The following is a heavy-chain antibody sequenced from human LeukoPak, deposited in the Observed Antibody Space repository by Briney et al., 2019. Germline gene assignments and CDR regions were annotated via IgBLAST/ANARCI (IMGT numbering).Heavy chain of an antibody. Sequence: GGSLRLSCAASGFTFSSYAMSWVRQAPGKGLEWVSAISGFGDSTYYADSVKGRFTISRDNSKNTLYLQMNSLRAEDTAVYYCAKDGDPIVVVITAYLQHWGQGTLVTVSS. CDR3: AKDGDPIVVVITAYLQH. CDR1: GFTFSSYA. J-gene: IGHJ1*01. D-gene: IGHD3-22*01. CDR2: ISGFGDST. V-gene: IGHV3-23*01.